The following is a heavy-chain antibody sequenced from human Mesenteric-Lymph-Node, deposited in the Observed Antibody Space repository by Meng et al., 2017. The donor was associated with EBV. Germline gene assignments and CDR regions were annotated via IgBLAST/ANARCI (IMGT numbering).Heavy chain of an antibody. CDR2: FSGNVSTT. J-gene: IGHJ4*02. Sequence: DSGGGLGQPWGVSEVSCAAVGLTFNNLYLSWVRQAPGKGLEGGSSFSGNVSTTNYADSVKGRFTVSRDNPGNTLFLQMNSLRVEDTAVYYCANVPYYYWGRGTLVTVSS. CDR1: GLTFNNLY. V-gene: IGHV3-23*01. D-gene: IGHD3-10*01. CDR3: ANVPYYY.